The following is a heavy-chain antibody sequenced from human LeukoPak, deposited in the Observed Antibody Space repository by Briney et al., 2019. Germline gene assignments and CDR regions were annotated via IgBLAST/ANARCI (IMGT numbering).Heavy chain of an antibody. CDR3: ARGNLGRGRWLHLFDY. CDR1: GYTFTSYA. CDR2: INTNTGNP. D-gene: IGHD5-24*01. J-gene: IGHJ4*02. Sequence: ASVKVSCKASGYTFTSYAMNWVRQAPGQGLEWTGWINTNTGNPTYAQGFTGRFVFSLDTSVSTAYLRISSLKAEDTAVYYCARGNLGRGRWLHLFDYWGQGTLVTVSS. V-gene: IGHV7-4-1*02.